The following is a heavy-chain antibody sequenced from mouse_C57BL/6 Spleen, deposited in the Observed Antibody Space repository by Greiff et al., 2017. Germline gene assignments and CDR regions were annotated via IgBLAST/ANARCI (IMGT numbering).Heavy chain of an antibody. D-gene: IGHD2-2*01. CDR3: AKGKSTMVTTLDY. Sequence: VKLMESGPGLVQPSQSLSITCTVSGFSLTSYGVNWVRQSPGKGLEWLGVIWSGGSTDSNAAFMSRLSITNDNSKSQVFFKMTSLQSDDTAIYYCAKGKSTMVTTLDYWGQGTTLTVSS. J-gene: IGHJ2*01. V-gene: IGHV2-5*01. CDR1: GFSLTSYG. CDR2: IWSGGST.